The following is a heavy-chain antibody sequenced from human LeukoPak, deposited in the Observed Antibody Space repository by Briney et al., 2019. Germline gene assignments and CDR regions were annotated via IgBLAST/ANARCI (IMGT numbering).Heavy chain of an antibody. J-gene: IGHJ4*02. CDR2: IYSDETST. CDR3: ARDRPYYYDSSGYYYLLDY. Sequence: GGSLRLSCEASGFTFSDYWMHWVRQGPGKGLEWVSRIYSDETSTYYADSVKGRFTISRDNAKNTLYLQMNSLRAEDTAVYYCARDRPYYYDSSGYYYLLDYWGQGTLVTVSS. CDR1: GFTFSDYW. D-gene: IGHD3-22*01. V-gene: IGHV3-74*01.